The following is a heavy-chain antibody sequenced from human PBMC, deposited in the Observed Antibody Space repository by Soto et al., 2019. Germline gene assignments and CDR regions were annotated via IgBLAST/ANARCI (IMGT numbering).Heavy chain of an antibody. V-gene: IGHV5-51*01. CDR3: ARRVLRETHFDY. D-gene: IGHD3-10*02. CDR1: GYIFSNQW. CDR2: IYPGDSDT. Sequence: EVQLVQSGAEVKKPGASLKISCKGSGYIFSNQWIGWVRQVPGKGLECMGIIYPGDSDTRYSPSFQGQVTISADKSISTAYLQWNSLKASDTAMYYCARRVLRETHFDYWGQGTLVTVSS. J-gene: IGHJ4*02.